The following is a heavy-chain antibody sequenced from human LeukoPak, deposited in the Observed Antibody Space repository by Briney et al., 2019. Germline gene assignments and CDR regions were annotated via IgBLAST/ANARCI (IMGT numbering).Heavy chain of an antibody. CDR1: GVSFSGCY. Sequence: SETLSLTCGATGVSFSGCYWSWIRQTPGKGLEWIAEINHSGGTHYNPSLKSRVTISVDTSRNQFSLNLNSVTAADTAVYFCARRLYDYVWGTYRSYYFDYWGQGSLVNVAS. D-gene: IGHD3-16*02. J-gene: IGHJ4*02. CDR3: ARRLYDYVWGTYRSYYFDY. CDR2: INHSGGT. V-gene: IGHV4-34*01.